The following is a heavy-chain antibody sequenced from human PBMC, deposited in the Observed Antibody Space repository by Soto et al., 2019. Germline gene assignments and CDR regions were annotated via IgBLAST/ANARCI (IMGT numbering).Heavy chain of an antibody. CDR3: ARVRIFMFD. J-gene: IGHJ4*01. CDR1: GYSITPGYY. D-gene: IGHD3-3*01. V-gene: IGHV4-38-2*01. CDR2: VYHSGTS. Sequence: SETLSLTCVVSGYSITPGYYWGWIRQSPGKELEWIGSVYHSGTSYYKTSLKSRVTISVDTSKNQFSLRLRSVTAADTAVYYCARVRIFMFD.